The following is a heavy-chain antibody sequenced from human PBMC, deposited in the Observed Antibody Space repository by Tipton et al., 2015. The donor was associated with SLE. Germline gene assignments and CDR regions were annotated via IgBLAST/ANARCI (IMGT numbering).Heavy chain of an antibody. Sequence: GLVKPSETLSLTCAVSGYSISSGYYWGWIRQPPGKGLEWIGSIYHSGSTYYNPSLKSRVTISVDTSKNQFSLKLSSVTAADTAVYYCAREVPYSYGYYMDVWGKGTTVTVSS. D-gene: IGHD5-18*01. J-gene: IGHJ6*03. CDR1: GYSISSGYY. V-gene: IGHV4-38-2*02. CDR3: AREVPYSYGYYMDV. CDR2: IYHSGST.